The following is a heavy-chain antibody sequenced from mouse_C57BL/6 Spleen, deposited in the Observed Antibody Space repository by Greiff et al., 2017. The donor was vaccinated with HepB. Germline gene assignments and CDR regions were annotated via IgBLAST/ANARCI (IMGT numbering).Heavy chain of an antibody. Sequence: VQLQQSGAELVKPGASVKMSCKASGYTFTTYPIEWMKQNHGKSLEWIGNFHPYNDDTKYNEKFKGKATLTVEKSSSTVYLELSRFTSDDSAVYYCARSYYYGSSVFAYWGQGTLVTVSA. CDR2: FHPYNDDT. J-gene: IGHJ3*01. V-gene: IGHV1-47*01. D-gene: IGHD1-1*01. CDR3: ARSYYYGSSVFAY. CDR1: GYTFTTYP.